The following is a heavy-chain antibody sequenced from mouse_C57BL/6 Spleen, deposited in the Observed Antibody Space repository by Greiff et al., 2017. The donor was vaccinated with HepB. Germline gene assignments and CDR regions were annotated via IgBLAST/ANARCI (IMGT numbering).Heavy chain of an antibody. CDR2: IDPSDSYT. CDR3: ARRGLGREGYYFDY. V-gene: IGHV1-59*01. J-gene: IGHJ2*01. D-gene: IGHD4-1*01. Sequence: QVQLKQPGAELVRPGTSVKLSCKASGYTFTSYWMHWVKQRPGQGLEWIGVIDPSDSYTNYNQKFKGKATLTVDTSSSTAYMQLSSLTSEDAAVYYCARRGLGREGYYFDYWGQGTTLTVSS. CDR1: GYTFTSYW.